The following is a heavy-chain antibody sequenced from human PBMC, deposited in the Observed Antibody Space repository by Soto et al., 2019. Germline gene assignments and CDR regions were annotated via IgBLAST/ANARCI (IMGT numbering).Heavy chain of an antibody. V-gene: IGHV1-46*01. Sequence: GGSLEVSCKASGYTFTPYKMHRGRQAPGQGLEWMAIINPSGGTTYYVQKFEGRVTLTTDTSTSTVCMELSSLRSDDTAVYYCARVRGGGSEYFFDYWGQGTLVTVSS. CDR3: ARVRGGGSEYFFDY. CDR1: GYTFTPYK. D-gene: IGHD2-15*01. J-gene: IGHJ4*02. CDR2: INPSGGTT.